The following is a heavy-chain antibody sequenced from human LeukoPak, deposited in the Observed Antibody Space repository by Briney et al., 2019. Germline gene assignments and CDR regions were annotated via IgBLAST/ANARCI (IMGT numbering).Heavy chain of an antibody. CDR2: ISAGGAGT. CDR3: AKAGYSSGRKYGMDV. V-gene: IGHV3-23*01. CDR1: GFSFGGYA. D-gene: IGHD6-19*01. Sequence: GGSLRLSREASGFSFGGYAMSWVRQAPGKGLEWVSTISAGGAGTYYADSVKGRFTISRDNSKNTLYVQMNSLRVEDTAVYYCAKAGYSSGRKYGMDVWGQGTTVTVSS. J-gene: IGHJ6*02.